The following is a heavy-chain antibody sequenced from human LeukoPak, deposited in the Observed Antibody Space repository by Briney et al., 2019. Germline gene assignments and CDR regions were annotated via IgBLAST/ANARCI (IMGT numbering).Heavy chain of an antibody. Sequence: TSETLSLTCTVSGGSISSYHWIWIRQPAGKGLEWIGRINSNGDTVYNPSLKSRATMSLDMTNDQFSLKLSSVTAADTAVYYCARDRGLGGSDQPDSWGPGTLVTVSS. CDR2: INSNGDT. CDR3: ARDRGLGGSDQPDS. V-gene: IGHV4-4*07. D-gene: IGHD3-10*01. CDR1: GGSISSYH. J-gene: IGHJ5*01.